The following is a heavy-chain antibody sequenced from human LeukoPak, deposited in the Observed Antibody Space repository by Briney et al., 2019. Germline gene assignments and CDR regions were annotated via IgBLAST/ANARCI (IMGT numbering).Heavy chain of an antibody. V-gene: IGHV3-21*01. Sequence: NPGGSLRLSCAASGFTFSSYSMNWVRQAPGKGLEWVSSISSSSSYIYHADSVKGRFTISRDNAKNSLYLQMNSLRAEDTAVYYCARHGIAAPYYFDYWGQGTLVTVSS. CDR3: ARHGIAAPYYFDY. J-gene: IGHJ4*02. D-gene: IGHD6-13*01. CDR1: GFTFSSYS. CDR2: ISSSSSYI.